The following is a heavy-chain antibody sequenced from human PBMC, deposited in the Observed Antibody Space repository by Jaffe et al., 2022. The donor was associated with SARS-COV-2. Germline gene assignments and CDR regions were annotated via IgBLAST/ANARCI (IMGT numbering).Heavy chain of an antibody. V-gene: IGHV4-59*01. J-gene: IGHJ4*02. CDR1: GGSISSYY. CDR3: ARGEGFWSGYSLGYFDY. CDR2: IYYSGST. Sequence: QVQLQESGPGLVKPSETLSLTCTVSGGSISSYYWSWIRQPPGKGLEWIGYIYYSGSTNYNPSLKSRVTISVDTSKNQFSLKLSSVTAADTAVYYCARGEGFWSGYSLGYFDYWGQGTLVTVSS. D-gene: IGHD3-3*01.